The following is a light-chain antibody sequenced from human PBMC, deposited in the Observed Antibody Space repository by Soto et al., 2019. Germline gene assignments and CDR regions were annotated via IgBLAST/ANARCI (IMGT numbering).Light chain of an antibody. CDR1: QSVSSN. CDR3: QQRSNWPIT. V-gene: IGKV3-11*01. J-gene: IGKJ5*01. CDR2: GAS. Sequence: IVLTQYPATLSVAPGERTTLSCRASQSVSSNLAWYQQKPGQAPRLLIYGASTRATGIPARFSGSGSGTDFTLTISSLEPEDLAVYYCQQRSNWPITFGQGTRLDIK.